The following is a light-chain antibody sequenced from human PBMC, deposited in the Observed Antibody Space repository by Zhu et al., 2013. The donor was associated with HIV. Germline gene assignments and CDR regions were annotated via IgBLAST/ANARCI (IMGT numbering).Light chain of an antibody. V-gene: IGKV1-5*03. J-gene: IGKJ4*01. CDR1: QSINSW. CDR3: QQYISYPFT. Sequence: DIQMTQSPSTLSTSVGDRVTITCRASQSINSWLAWYQQKPGKAPKLLIYKASYLESGVSSRFSGSGSGTEFTLTMTSLQPDDFATYYCQQYISYPFTFGGGTKVEI. CDR2: KAS.